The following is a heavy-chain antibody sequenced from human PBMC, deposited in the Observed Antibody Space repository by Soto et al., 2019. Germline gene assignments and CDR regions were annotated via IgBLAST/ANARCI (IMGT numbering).Heavy chain of an antibody. CDR3: TTDSGSYYGMDV. CDR2: IKSKTDGGTT. J-gene: IGHJ6*02. CDR1: GFTFSNAW. V-gene: IGHV3-15*07. Sequence: GGSLRLSCAASGFTFSNAWMNWVRQAPGKGLEWVGRIKSKTDGGTTDYAAPVKGRFTISRDDSKNTLYLQMNSLKTEDKAVYYCTTDSGSYYGMDVWGQGTTVTVSS. D-gene: IGHD1-26*01.